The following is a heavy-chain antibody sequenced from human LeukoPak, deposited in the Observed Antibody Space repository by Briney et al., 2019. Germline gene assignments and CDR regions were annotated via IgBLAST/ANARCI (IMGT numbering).Heavy chain of an antibody. D-gene: IGHD4-17*01. CDR1: GYTFTSYG. J-gene: IGHJ4*02. CDR2: ISAYNGNT. CDR3: ARFYGDYSPFDY. V-gene: IGHV1-18*01. Sequence: ASVKVSCKASGYTFTSYGISWARQAPGQGLEWMGWISAYNGNTNYAQKLQGRVTMTTDTSASTAYMELRSLRSDDTAVYYCARFYGDYSPFDYWGQGTLVTVSS.